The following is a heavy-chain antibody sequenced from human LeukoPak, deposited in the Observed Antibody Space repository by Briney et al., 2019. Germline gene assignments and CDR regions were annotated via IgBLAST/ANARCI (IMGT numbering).Heavy chain of an antibody. D-gene: IGHD7-27*01. CDR3: ASGARANWDDAFDI. CDR2: IYYSGST. J-gene: IGHJ3*02. V-gene: IGHV4-59*01. Sequence: PSETLSLTCTVSGGSISSYYWSWIRQPPGKGLEWLGYIYYSGSTNYNPSLKSRVTISVDTSKNQFSLKLSSVTAADTAVYYCASGARANWDDAFDIWGQGTMVTVSS. CDR1: GGSISSYY.